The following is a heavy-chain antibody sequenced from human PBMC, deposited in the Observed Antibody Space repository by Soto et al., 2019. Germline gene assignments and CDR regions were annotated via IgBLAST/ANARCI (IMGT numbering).Heavy chain of an antibody. D-gene: IGHD6-13*01. CDR3: ARVAAARPYYYYGMDV. V-gene: IGHV1-69*01. Sequence: QVQLVQSGAEVKKPGSSVKVSCKASGGTFSSYAISWVRQAPGQGLEWMGGIIPIFGTANYAQKFQGRVTITADESTSTAYMELSSLRADDTAVYYCARVAAARPYYYYGMDVWGQGTTVTVSS. CDR2: IIPIFGTA. J-gene: IGHJ6*02. CDR1: GGTFSSYA.